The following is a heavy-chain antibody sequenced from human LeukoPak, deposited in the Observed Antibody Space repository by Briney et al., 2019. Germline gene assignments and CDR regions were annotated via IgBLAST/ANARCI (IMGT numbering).Heavy chain of an antibody. J-gene: IGHJ4*02. Sequence: PGGSLRLSCAASGFNFNKYDMTWARQAPGKGLEWVSTIAGRSDKTYYTDSVKGRFVTSRDNSKDTLYLQMNSLRAEDTALYYCAKGGWPHDLGQGALVTVSS. V-gene: IGHV3-23*01. CDR2: IAGRSDKT. D-gene: IGHD6-19*01. CDR3: AKGGWPHD. CDR1: GFNFNKYD.